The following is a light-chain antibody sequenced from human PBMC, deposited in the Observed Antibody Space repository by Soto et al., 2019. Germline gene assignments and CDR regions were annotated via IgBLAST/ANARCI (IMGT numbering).Light chain of an antibody. Sequence: QPVLTQPASVSGSPGQSITISCTGTSSDVGSYNLVSWYQQHPGKAPKLMIYEVSKRPSGVSNRFSGSKSGNTASLTISGLQAEDEADYYCCSYAGSSTFGPYYVFGTGTKLTVL. V-gene: IGLV2-23*02. J-gene: IGLJ1*01. CDR2: EVS. CDR3: CSYAGSSTFGPYYV. CDR1: SSDVGSYNL.